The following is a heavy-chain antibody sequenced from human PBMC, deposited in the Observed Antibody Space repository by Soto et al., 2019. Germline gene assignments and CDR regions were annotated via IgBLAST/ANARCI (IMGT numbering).Heavy chain of an antibody. Sequence: QVQLVQSGAEVKKPGASVKVSCKASGYTFTSYAMHWVRQAPGQRLEWMGWINAGNGNTKYSQKFQGRVTITRDTXXXXXXXXXXXXXXXXXXXXXCARDLPPIDYRGQGTLVTVSS. CDR2: INAGNGNT. V-gene: IGHV1-3*01. CDR3: ARDLPPIDY. J-gene: IGHJ4*02. CDR1: GYTFTSYA.